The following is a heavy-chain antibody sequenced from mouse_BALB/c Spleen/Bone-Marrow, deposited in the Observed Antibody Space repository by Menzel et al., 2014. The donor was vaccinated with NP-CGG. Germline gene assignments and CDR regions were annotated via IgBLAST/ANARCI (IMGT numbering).Heavy chain of an antibody. CDR2: IYPSDSYT. D-gene: IGHD1-1*01. V-gene: IGHV1-69*02. CDR3: TREGYYGRSYVDY. CDR1: GYTFTSYW. J-gene: IGHJ2*01. Sequence: VQLQQSGAELVRPGASVKLSCKASGYTFTSYWINWVKQRPGQGLEWIGNIYPSDSYTNYNQKFKDKATLTVDKSSSTAYMQLSSPTSEDSAVYYCTREGYYGRSYVDYWGQGTPLTGSS.